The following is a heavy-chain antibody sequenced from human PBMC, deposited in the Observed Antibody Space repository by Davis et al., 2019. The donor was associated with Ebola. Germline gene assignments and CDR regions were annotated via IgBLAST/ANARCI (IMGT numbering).Heavy chain of an antibody. CDR3: AKGPVVVPGAIVGTYYMDV. D-gene: IGHD2-2*01. J-gene: IGHJ6*03. V-gene: IGHV3-30-3*01. Sequence: PGGSLRLSCAASGFTFSRHAIHWVRQAPTKGLEWVAVISYDGLNTYYADSVKGRFIISRDNLKNTLYLQMNSLRAEDTAVYYCAKGPVVVPGAIVGTYYMDVWGKGTTVTVSS. CDR2: ISYDGLNT. CDR1: GFTFSRHA.